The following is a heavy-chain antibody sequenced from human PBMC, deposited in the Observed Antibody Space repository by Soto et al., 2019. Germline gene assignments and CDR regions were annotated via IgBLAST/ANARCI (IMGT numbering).Heavy chain of an antibody. CDR2: ISSSSSYI. Sequence: GGSLRLSCAASGFTFSSYSMNWVRQAPGKGLEWVSSISSSSSYIYYADSVKGRFTISRDNAKNSLYLQMNSLRAEDTAVYYCARGGVSAAPFDYWGQGTLVTVSS. J-gene: IGHJ4*02. CDR1: GFTFSSYS. D-gene: IGHD2-2*01. V-gene: IGHV3-21*01. CDR3: ARGGVSAAPFDY.